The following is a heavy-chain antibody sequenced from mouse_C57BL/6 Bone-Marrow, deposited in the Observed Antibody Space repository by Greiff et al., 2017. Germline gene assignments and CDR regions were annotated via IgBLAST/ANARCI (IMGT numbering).Heavy chain of an antibody. J-gene: IGHJ2*01. CDR2: INPYNGGT. CDR1: GYTFTDYY. Sequence: EVQLQQSGPVLVKPGASVKMSCKASGYTFTDYYMNWVKQSHGKSLEWIGVINPYNGGTSYNQKFKGKATLTVDKSSSTSYMELNSLTSEDSAYYCGARWGLAYYFDYWGQGTTLTVSS. V-gene: IGHV1-19*01. CDR3: ARWGLAYYFDY. D-gene: IGHD3-3*01.